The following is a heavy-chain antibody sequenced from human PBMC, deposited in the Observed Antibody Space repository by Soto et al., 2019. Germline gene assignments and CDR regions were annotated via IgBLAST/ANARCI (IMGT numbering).Heavy chain of an antibody. CDR1: GYTFYRYG. J-gene: IGHJ5*02. D-gene: IGHD3-22*01. CDR2: INPSNDNT. CDR3: ARDTQQDSNGYYLEWFDP. Sequence: QVQLVQSGAEVKKAGASVKVSCKASGYTFYRYGITWVRQAPGQGLEWMGWINPSNDNTNYAQKFRGRVTMTTDASTSTAHMDLRSLKSDDTAVYYGARDTQQDSNGYYLEWFDPWGQGTLVTVSS. V-gene: IGHV1-18*01.